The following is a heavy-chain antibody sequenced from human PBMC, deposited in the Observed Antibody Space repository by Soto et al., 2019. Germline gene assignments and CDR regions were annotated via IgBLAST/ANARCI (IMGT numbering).Heavy chain of an antibody. J-gene: IGHJ4*02. V-gene: IGHV1-18*01. D-gene: IGHD2-2*01. CDR2: ISAYNRNT. CDR1: GYTFTSYG. CDR3: ARRCSSTSCARTGDY. Sequence: ASVKVSCKASGYTFTSYGISWVRQAPGQGLEWMGWISAYNRNTNYAQKLQGRVTMTTDTSTSTAYMELRSLRSDDTAVYYCARRCSSTSCARTGDYWGQGTLVTVSS.